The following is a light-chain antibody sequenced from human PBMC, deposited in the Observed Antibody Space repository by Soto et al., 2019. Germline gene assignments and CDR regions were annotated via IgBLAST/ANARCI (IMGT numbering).Light chain of an antibody. CDR3: MQALQTSWT. Sequence: DIVMTQSPLSLPVTPGEPASISCRSSQSLLHSNGYNYLDWYLQKPGQSPQLLIYLGSNRASGVPDRFSGSGSGTDFTLKISSVEAGDVGVYYCMQALQTSWTFGQGTKVDIK. CDR2: LGS. J-gene: IGKJ1*01. CDR1: QSLLHSNGYNY. V-gene: IGKV2-28*01.